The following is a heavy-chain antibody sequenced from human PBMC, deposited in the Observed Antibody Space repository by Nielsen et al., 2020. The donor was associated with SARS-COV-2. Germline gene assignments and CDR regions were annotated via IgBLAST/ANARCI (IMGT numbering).Heavy chain of an antibody. CDR2: IIPIFGTA. Sequence: SVKVSCKASGGTFSSYAISGVRQAPGQGLEWMGGIIPIFGTANEAQKLQGRVTMTTDTSTSTAYMELRSLRSDDTAVYYCARDGGWPSYYYYYGMDVWGQGTTVTVSS. D-gene: IGHD3-16*01. V-gene: IGHV1-69*05. CDR1: GGTFSSYA. J-gene: IGHJ6*02. CDR3: ARDGGWPSYYYYYGMDV.